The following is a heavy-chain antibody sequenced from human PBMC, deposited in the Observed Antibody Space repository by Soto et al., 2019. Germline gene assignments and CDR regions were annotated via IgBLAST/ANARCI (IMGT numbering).Heavy chain of an antibody. CDR2: IYYSGST. J-gene: IGHJ5*02. CDR1: GGSISSGGYY. D-gene: IGHD2-15*01. V-gene: IGHV4-31*03. Sequence: PSETLSLTCTVSGGSISSGGYYWSWIRQHPGKGLEWIGYIYYSGSTYYNPSLKSRVTISVDTSKNQFSLKLSSVTAADTAVYFCARGLECRGYCLDKPTWFGPWGQGTLVTVSS. CDR3: ARGLECRGYCLDKPTWFGP.